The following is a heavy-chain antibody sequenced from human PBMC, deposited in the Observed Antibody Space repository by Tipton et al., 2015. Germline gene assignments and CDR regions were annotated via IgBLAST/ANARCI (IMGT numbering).Heavy chain of an antibody. Sequence: GLVKPSEILSLTCTVSGGSVSSGSYYWSWIRQPPGKGLEWIGSISHSGNTYYNPSLKSRVTMSRDTSKNQFSLKLTSVTAADTAVYYCACQDYDSLTRDYQTVDYWGQGTLVTVSS. D-gene: IGHD3-9*01. V-gene: IGHV4-39*07. CDR2: ISHSGNT. CDR3: ACQDYDSLTRDYQTVDY. J-gene: IGHJ4*02. CDR1: GGSVSSGSYY.